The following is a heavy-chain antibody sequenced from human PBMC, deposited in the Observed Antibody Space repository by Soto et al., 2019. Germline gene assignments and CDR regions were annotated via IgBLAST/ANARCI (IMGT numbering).Heavy chain of an antibody. CDR2: INDNSGAT. Sequence: ASVKVSCKASGYTFTDYYMHWVRRAPGQGLEWRGWINDNSGATRYSQRFQGRVTLTRDTYISTAYMELSSLRSDDTAVYYCARDSAAAAGLSFDSWGQGTLVTVSS. CDR3: ARDSAAAAGLSFDS. V-gene: IGHV1-2*02. CDR1: GYTFTDYY. D-gene: IGHD6-13*01. J-gene: IGHJ4*02.